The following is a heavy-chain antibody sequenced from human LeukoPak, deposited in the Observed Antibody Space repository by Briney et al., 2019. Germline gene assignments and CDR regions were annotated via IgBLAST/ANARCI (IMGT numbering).Heavy chain of an antibody. J-gene: IGHJ4*02. V-gene: IGHV3-15*01. Sequence: GGSLRLSCAASGFTFTNAWMTWVRLAPGKGLEWVGRIRSQGYGGTTDYAAPVRGRFTISRDDSKDTVYPQMDSPKIEDTAVYYCCTVGGLNDVWLTYYYGHWGQGTRVTVSS. D-gene: IGHD3-16*01. CDR3: CTVGGLNDVWLTYYYGH. CDR1: GFTFTNAW. CDR2: IRSQGYGGTT.